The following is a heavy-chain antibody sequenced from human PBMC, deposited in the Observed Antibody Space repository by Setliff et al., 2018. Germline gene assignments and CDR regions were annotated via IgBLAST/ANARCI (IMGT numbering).Heavy chain of an antibody. Sequence: SETLSLTCAVYGGSFSGYYWSWIRQPPGKGLEWIGEINHAGSTYYNPSLESRVTISIDKPNKQFSLELRSLTAADTALYYCARGGGYGSGGSFHNAPFDYWGQGMLVTVSS. V-gene: IGHV4-34*01. CDR3: ARGGGYGSGGSFHNAPFDY. J-gene: IGHJ4*02. D-gene: IGHD3-10*01. CDR2: INHAGST. CDR1: GGSFSGYY.